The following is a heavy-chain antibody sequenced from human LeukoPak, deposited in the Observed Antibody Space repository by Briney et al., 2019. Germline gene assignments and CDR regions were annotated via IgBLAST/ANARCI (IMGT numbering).Heavy chain of an antibody. Sequence: VSVKLSCKASGYSFGDYAIHWVRQAPGQRLEWMGWINAGNGKTKYSQNFQARVTITRDRSASTAYMELSSLRSEDTSVYYCARGRWTATETTYYLDYWGQGTLVTVSS. D-gene: IGHD4-17*01. J-gene: IGHJ4*02. CDR3: ARGRWTATETTYYLDY. V-gene: IGHV1-3*01. CDR2: INAGNGKT. CDR1: GYSFGDYA.